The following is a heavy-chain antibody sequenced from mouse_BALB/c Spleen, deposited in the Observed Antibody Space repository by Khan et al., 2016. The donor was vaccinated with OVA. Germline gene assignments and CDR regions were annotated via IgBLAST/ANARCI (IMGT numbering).Heavy chain of an antibody. CDR2: ISYSGST. CDR3: ARTARIKY. J-gene: IGHJ2*01. V-gene: IGHV3-2*02. CDR1: GYSITSGYG. D-gene: IGHD1-2*01. Sequence: VQLQQSGPGLVKPSQSLSLTCTVPGYSITSGYGWNWIRQFPGNKLEWMGYISYSGSTNYNPSPKSRISITRDTSKNQFFLQLNSVTTEDTATYYCARTARIKYWGQGTTLTVSS.